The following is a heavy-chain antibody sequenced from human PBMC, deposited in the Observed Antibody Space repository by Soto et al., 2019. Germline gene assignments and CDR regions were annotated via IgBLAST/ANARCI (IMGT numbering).Heavy chain of an antibody. CDR2: IFYSGST. D-gene: IGHD3-10*01. CDR3: ARSPYSGLFDY. V-gene: IGHV4-39*07. J-gene: IGHJ4*02. Sequence: PSETLSLTCTVSGGSISSSSYYWGWIRQPPGKGLEWIGSIFYSGSTYYNPSLKSRVTISVDTSKNQFSLKLSSVTAADTAVYYCARSPYSGLFDYWGQGTLGSASS. CDR1: GGSISSSSYY.